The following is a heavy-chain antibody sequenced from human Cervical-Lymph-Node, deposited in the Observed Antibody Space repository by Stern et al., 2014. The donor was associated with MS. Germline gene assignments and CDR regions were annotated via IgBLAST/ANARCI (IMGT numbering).Heavy chain of an antibody. CDR1: GYSFTSYW. J-gene: IGHJ1*01. CDR2: IHPGDSDT. CDR3: ARLDDYLQH. V-gene: IGHV5-51*03. D-gene: IGHD1-1*01. Sequence: EVQLVESGAEVKKPGESLKISCTGSGYSFTSYWIGWVRQIPGKGLEWMGIIHPGDSDTSYSPSLQAPVTISTDQSLSTHYLQWSSLKASDTAMYFCARLDDYLQHGGQGTRGTVSS.